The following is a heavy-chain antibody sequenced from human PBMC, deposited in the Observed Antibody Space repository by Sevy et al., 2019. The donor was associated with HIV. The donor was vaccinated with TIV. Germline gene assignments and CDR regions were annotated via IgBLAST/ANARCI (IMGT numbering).Heavy chain of an antibody. CDR1: GYTFTGYY. Sequence: ASVKVSCKASGYTFTGYYIHWVRQAPGQGLEWMGWINPSSGGTNYRQKFLGRVTMTRDTSISTAYMELNRLRSDDTAVYYCTRSVYGSGTYLNGYWGQGTLVTVSS. J-gene: IGHJ4*02. D-gene: IGHD3-10*01. CDR3: TRSVYGSGTYLNGY. CDR2: INPSSGGT. V-gene: IGHV1-2*02.